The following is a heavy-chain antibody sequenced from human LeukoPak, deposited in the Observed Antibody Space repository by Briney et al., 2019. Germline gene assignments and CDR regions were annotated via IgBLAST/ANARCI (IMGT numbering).Heavy chain of an antibody. V-gene: IGHV3-74*01. CDR3: ARDRNPTVFDF. J-gene: IGHJ4*02. D-gene: IGHD4-17*01. CDR1: GFTFTSHW. CDR2: IKNDGNDT. Sequence: PGGSLRLSCAASGFTFTSHWMHWVRQTPGKGLVWVSGIKNDGNDTAYADSVKGRFTISRDNAKNTLYLQMESLRAEDTAVYYCARDRNPTVFDFWGQGTLVTVSS.